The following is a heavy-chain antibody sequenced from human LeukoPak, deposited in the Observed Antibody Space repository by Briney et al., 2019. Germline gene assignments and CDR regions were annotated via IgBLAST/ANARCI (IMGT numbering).Heavy chain of an antibody. D-gene: IGHD4-23*01. CDR2: INHSGST. J-gene: IGHJ4*02. CDR1: GGSFSGYY. CDR3: ANSANYGGNSGLFDY. V-gene: IGHV4-34*01. Sequence: SETLSLTCAVYGGSFSGYYWSWIRQPPGKGLEWIGEINHSGSTNYNPSLKSRVTISVDTSKNQFSLKLSSVTAADTAVYYCANSANYGGNSGLFDYWGQGTLVTVSS.